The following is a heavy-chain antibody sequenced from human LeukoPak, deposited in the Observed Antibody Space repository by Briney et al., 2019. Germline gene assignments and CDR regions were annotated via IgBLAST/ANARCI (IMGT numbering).Heavy chain of an antibody. D-gene: IGHD6-6*01. CDR1: GGSISTYY. CDR3: AREYSSSSGRVFDC. CDR2: IYTSGST. Sequence: PSETLSLTCTVSGGSISTYYWSWIRQPAGKGLEWIGRIYTSGSTNYNPSLKSRVTMSVDTSKNQFSLTLNSVTAVDAAVYYCAREYSSSSGRVFDCWGQGTLVTVSS. J-gene: IGHJ4*02. V-gene: IGHV4-4*07.